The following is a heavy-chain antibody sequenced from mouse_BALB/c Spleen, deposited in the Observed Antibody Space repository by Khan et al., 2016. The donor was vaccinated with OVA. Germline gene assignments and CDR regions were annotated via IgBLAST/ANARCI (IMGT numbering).Heavy chain of an antibody. CDR1: GFSLTTYG. CDR2: IWGDGST. Sequence: QVQLKESGPGLVAPSQSLSITCTVSGFSLTTYGVNWIRQPPGKGLEWLGVIWGDGSTNYHSALISRLSISKDNSKSQVFLKLNSLQTDDTATYXSAKWGDGSTYAMDYWGQGTSVTVSS. J-gene: IGHJ4*01. D-gene: IGHD2-3*01. V-gene: IGHV2-3*01. CDR3: AKWGDGSTYAMDY.